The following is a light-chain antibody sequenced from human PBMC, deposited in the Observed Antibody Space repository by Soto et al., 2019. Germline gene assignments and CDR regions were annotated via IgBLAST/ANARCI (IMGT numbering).Light chain of an antibody. J-gene: IGLJ1*01. V-gene: IGLV2-14*01. Sequence: QSALTQPASVSGSPGQSITISCTGTSSDVGGYNYVSWYQQHPGKAPKLMIYEVSNRPSGVSNRFSGSKSGNTASLTISGLQAEDEADYYCSSYTSSSTRVFRTGTKLTVL. CDR3: SSYTSSSTRV. CDR2: EVS. CDR1: SSDVGGYNY.